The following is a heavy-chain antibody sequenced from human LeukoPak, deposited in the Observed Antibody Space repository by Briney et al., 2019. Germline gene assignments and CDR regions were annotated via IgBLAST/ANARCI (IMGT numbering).Heavy chain of an antibody. CDR2: IYYSGST. D-gene: IGHD5-18*01. Sequence: SETLSLTCTVSGGSVSSGSYYWSWIRQPPGKGLEWIVYIYYSGSTNYNPSLKSRVTISVDTSKNQFSLKLSSVTAADTAVYHCAREAMYSYGNNFDYWGQGTLVTVSS. CDR3: AREAMYSYGNNFDY. J-gene: IGHJ4*02. V-gene: IGHV4-61*01. CDR1: GGSVSSGSYY.